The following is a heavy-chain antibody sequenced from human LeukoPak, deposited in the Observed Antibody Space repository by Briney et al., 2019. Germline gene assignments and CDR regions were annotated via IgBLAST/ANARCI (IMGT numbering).Heavy chain of an antibody. Sequence: SETLSLTCTVSGGSISSSSYYWGWIRQPPGKGLEWIGSIYYSGSTYYNPSLKSRVTISVDTSKNQFSLKLSSVTAADTAVYYCARGSSWYRIFDLWGRGTLVTVSS. CDR3: ARGSSWYRIFDL. J-gene: IGHJ2*01. D-gene: IGHD6-13*01. V-gene: IGHV4-39*07. CDR2: IYYSGST. CDR1: GGSISSSSYY.